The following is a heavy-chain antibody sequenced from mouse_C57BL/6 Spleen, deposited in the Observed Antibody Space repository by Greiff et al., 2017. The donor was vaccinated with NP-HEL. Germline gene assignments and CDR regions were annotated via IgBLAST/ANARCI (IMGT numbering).Heavy chain of an antibody. J-gene: IGHJ4*01. V-gene: IGHV1-42*01. D-gene: IGHD2-4*01. CDR1: GYSFTGYY. CDR3: ASYDYAGDYYAMDY. CDR2: INPSTGGT. Sequence: VQLQQSGPELVKPGASVKISCKASGYSFTGYYMNWVKQSPEKSLEWIGEINPSTGGTTYNQKFKAKATLTVDKSSSTAYMQLKSLTSEDSAVYYCASYDYAGDYYAMDYWGQGTSVTVSS.